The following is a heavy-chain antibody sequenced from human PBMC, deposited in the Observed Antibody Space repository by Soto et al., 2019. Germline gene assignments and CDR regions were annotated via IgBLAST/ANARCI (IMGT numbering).Heavy chain of an antibody. J-gene: IGHJ6*02. CDR2: IYYSGST. V-gene: IGHV4-59*01. Sequence: SETLSLTCTVSGGSISSYYWSGIRQPPGKGLEWIGYIYYSGSTNYNPSLKSRVTISVDTSKNQFSLKLSSVTAADTAVYYCARDSYDFWSGFSSATRGMDVWGQGTTVTAP. D-gene: IGHD3-3*01. CDR3: ARDSYDFWSGFSSATRGMDV. CDR1: GGSISSYY.